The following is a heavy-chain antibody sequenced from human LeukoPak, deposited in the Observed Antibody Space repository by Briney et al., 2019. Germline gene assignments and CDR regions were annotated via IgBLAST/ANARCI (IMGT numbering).Heavy chain of an antibody. V-gene: IGHV3-33*01. Sequence: GGSLRLSCSASRFTFSNYGMHWVRQAPGKGLQWVAFIWFDGSNKYYADSVKGRFTISRDNSKNTLYLQINSLRAEDTAVYYCARFWSGSPLTEAFDIWGQGTMVTVSS. CDR2: IWFDGSNK. CDR3: ARFWSGSPLTEAFDI. J-gene: IGHJ3*02. CDR1: RFTFSNYG. D-gene: IGHD3-3*01.